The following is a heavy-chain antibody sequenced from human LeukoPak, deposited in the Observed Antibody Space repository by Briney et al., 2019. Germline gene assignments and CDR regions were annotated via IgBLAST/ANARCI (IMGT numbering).Heavy chain of an antibody. D-gene: IGHD2-15*01. Sequence: GGSLRLSCTASGFTFSDYYMSWIRQAPGKGLEWISYISGSGSTIYYSDSLKGRFTISRDNSKNTLYLQMNSLRAEDTAVYYCARDDALYCSGGSCFHFDYWGQGTLVTVSS. J-gene: IGHJ4*02. V-gene: IGHV3-11*04. CDR1: GFTFSDYY. CDR2: ISGSGSTI. CDR3: ARDDALYCSGGSCFHFDY.